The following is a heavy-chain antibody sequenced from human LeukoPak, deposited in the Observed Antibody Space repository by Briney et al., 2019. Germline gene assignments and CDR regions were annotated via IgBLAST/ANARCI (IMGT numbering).Heavy chain of an antibody. CDR1: GGSISSYY. V-gene: IGHV4-59*01. J-gene: IGHJ4*02. CDR3: ARALRANYYDSCYFDY. CDR2: IYYSGST. Sequence: SETLSLTCTVSGGSISSYYWSWIRQPPGKGLEWIGYIYYSGSTNYNPSLKSRVTISVDTSKTQFSLKLSSVTAADTAVYYCARALRANYYDSCYFDYWGQGTLVTVSS. D-gene: IGHD3-22*01.